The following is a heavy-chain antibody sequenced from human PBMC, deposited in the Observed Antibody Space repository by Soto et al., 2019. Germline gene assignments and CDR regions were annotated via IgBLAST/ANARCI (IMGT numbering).Heavy chain of an antibody. D-gene: IGHD3-22*01. V-gene: IGHV4-59*01. CDR3: ARSKMVYYDDSSGYYFDY. J-gene: IGHJ4*02. Sequence: SETLSLTCTVSGGSISSYYWSWIRQPPGKGLEWIGYIYYSGSTNYNPSLKSRVTISVDTSKNQFSLKLSSVTAADTAVYYCARSKMVYYDDSSGYYFDYWGQGTLVTVSS. CDR1: GGSISSYY. CDR2: IYYSGST.